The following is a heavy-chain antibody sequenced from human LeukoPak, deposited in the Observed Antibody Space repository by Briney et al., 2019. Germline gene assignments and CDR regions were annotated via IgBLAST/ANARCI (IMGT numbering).Heavy chain of an antibody. V-gene: IGHV3-49*03. D-gene: IGHD5-18*01. CDR1: GFTFGDYA. CDR3: TRGYSYGFH. J-gene: IGHJ4*02. Sequence: GGSLRLSCTASGFTFGDYAMSWFRQAPGKGLEWLGLIRSKTHSGATEYAASVRGRFTISRDDSKSIAYLQMNSLKIEDTAMYYCTRGYSYGFHWGQGTLVTVSS. CDR2: IRSKTHSGAT.